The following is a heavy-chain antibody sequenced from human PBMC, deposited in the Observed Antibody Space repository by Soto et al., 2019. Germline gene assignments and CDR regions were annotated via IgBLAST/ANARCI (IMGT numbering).Heavy chain of an antibody. CDR3: ARAAASLDP. CDR1: GYSFTTYD. J-gene: IGHJ5*02. Sequence: ASVKVSCKASGYSFTTYDINWVRQATGQGLERMGWMNPKSGNTGYALKFQGRVIMTMDTSFSTAYLELNSLRSEDTAVYYCARAAASLDPWGQGTLVTAPQ. V-gene: IGHV1-8*01. D-gene: IGHD6-25*01. CDR2: MNPKSGNT.